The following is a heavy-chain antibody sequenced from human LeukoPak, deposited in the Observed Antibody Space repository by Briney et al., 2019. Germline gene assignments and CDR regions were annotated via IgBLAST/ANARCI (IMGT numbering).Heavy chain of an antibody. CDR2: ISAYNGNT. D-gene: IGHD3-3*01. V-gene: IGHV1-18*01. CDR1: GYTFTSYG. Sequence: EASVKVSCKASGYTFTSYGISWVRQAPGQGLEWMGWISAYNGNTNYAQKLQGRVTMTTDTSTSTAYMELRSLRSDDTAVYYCARDKYDFWSGYFYGMDVWGQGTTVTVSS. J-gene: IGHJ6*02. CDR3: ARDKYDFWSGYFYGMDV.